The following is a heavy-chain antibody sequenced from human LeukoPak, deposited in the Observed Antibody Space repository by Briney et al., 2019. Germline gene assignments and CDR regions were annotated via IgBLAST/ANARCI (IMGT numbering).Heavy chain of an antibody. Sequence: PSETLSLTCAVPGGSMSSTKWWNWVRQPPGKGLEWIGEIYHSGSTNYNPSLKSRITISVDKSKNQVSLNLSSVTAADTAVYYCATSTVMNHCCFDYWAQGTLVTVSS. J-gene: IGHJ4*02. D-gene: IGHD1-14*01. CDR2: IYHSGST. V-gene: IGHV4-4*02. CDR1: GGSMSSTKW. CDR3: ATSTVMNHCCFDY.